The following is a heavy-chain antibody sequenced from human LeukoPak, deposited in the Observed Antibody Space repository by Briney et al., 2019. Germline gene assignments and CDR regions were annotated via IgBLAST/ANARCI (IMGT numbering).Heavy chain of an antibody. D-gene: IGHD3-16*02. CDR3: ATQAPPSGLRLGELSLPFGY. Sequence: SETLSLTCTVSGGSISSSSYYWGWIRQPPGKGLEWIGSIYSSGSTYYNPSLKSRVTISVDTSKNQFSLKLSSVTAADTAVYYCATQAPPSGLRLGELSLPFGYWGQGTLVTVSS. CDR2: IYSSGST. J-gene: IGHJ4*02. CDR1: GGSISSSSYY. V-gene: IGHV4-39*01.